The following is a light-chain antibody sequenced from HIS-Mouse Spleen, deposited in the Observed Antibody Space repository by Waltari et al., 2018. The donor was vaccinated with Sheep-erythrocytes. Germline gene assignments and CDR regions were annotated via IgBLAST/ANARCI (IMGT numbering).Light chain of an antibody. Sequence: QSALTQPASVSGSPGQSITISCTRTSSAVGSYNLVPWYQQHPGKAPKLMIYEGSKRPSGVSNRFSGSKSGNTASLTISGLQAEDEADYYCCSYAGSSTPWVFGGGTKLTVL. J-gene: IGLJ3*02. CDR3: CSYAGSSTPWV. CDR2: EGS. V-gene: IGLV2-23*01. CDR1: SSAVGSYNL.